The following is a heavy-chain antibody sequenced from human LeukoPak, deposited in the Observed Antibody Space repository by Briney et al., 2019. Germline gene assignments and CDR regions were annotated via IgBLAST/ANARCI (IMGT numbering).Heavy chain of an antibody. D-gene: IGHD5-18*01. CDR1: GFTFSSYA. CDR2: ISYDGSNK. CDR3: ARRLHGSNYGYYFDY. V-gene: IGHV3-30*14. Sequence: PGGSLRLSCAASGFTFSSYAMHWVRQAPGKGLEWVAVISYDGSNKYYADSVKGRFTISRDNSKNTLYLQMNSLRAEDTAVYFCARRLHGSNYGYYFDYWGQGTLVTVSS. J-gene: IGHJ4*02.